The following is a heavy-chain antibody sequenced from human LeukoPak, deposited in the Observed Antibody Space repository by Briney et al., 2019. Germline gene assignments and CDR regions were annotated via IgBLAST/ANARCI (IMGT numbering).Heavy chain of an antibody. D-gene: IGHD5-12*01. CDR1: GLTFSDYY. V-gene: IGHV3-11*06. J-gene: IGHJ4*02. Sequence: PGGSLRLSCAASGLTFSDYYMSWIRQAPGKGLEGVSYISSSSGYTKYADSVKGRFTISRDNAKNSLYLQMNSLRAEDTAVYYCASHGGHDYFDYWGQGTLVTVSS. CDR3: ASHGGHDYFDY. CDR2: ISSSSGYT.